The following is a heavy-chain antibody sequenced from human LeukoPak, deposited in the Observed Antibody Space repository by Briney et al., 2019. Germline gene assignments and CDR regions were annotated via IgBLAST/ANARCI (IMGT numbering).Heavy chain of an antibody. CDR3: AKDSQYYYDSSGYRPIWFDP. J-gene: IGHJ5*02. D-gene: IGHD3-22*01. CDR2: ISWNSGSI. CDR1: GFTFDDYA. Sequence: PGGSLRLSCAASGFTFDDYAMHWVRQAPGKGLEWVSGISWNSGSIGYADSVKGRFTISRDNAKNSLYLQMNSLRAEDTALYYCAKDSQYYYDSSGYRPIWFDPWGQGTLVTVSS. V-gene: IGHV3-9*01.